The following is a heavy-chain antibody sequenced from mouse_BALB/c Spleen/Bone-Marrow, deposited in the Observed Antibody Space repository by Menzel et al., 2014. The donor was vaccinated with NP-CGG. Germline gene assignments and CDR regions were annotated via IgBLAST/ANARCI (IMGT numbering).Heavy chain of an antibody. J-gene: IGHJ2*01. CDR1: GFTFTDYY. Sequence: VKLVESGGGLVQPGGSLRLSCATSGFTFTDYYMSWVRQPPGKALEWLGFIRNKANGYTTEYSASVKGRFTISRDNSRSILYLQMNTLRAEDSATYYCARGGNDLDYWGQGTTLTVSS. V-gene: IGHV7-3*02. D-gene: IGHD2-3*01. CDR2: IRNKANGYTT. CDR3: ARGGNDLDY.